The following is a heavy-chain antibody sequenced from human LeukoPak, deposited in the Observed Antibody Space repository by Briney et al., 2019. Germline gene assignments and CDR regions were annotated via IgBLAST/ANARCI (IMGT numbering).Heavy chain of an antibody. D-gene: IGHD3-16*01. V-gene: IGHV3-21*01. J-gene: IGHJ3*02. Sequence: PGGSLRLSRAASGFTFSSYSMNWVRQAPGKGLEWVSSISSSSSYIYYADSVKGRFTISRDNAKNSLYLQMNSLRAEDTAVYYCARGLGREIAYTAIDIWGQGTMVTVSS. CDR3: ARGLGREIAYTAIDI. CDR1: GFTFSSYS. CDR2: ISSSSSYI.